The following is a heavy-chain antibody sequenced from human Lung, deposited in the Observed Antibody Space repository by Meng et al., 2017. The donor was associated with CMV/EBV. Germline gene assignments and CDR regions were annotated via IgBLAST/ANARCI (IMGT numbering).Heavy chain of an antibody. D-gene: IGHD6-19*01. CDR1: GYIFTKYG. J-gene: IGHJ4*02. Sequence: ASVXVSCKASGYIFTKYGVNWMRQAPGQGPEWMGWISAYNGDTMYAAKVQGRVTMTTDTSTSTAYMELRGLRSDDTAVYYCARGAGTIALSGIGDYWGQGTLVTVSS. V-gene: IGHV1-18*01. CDR3: ARGAGTIALSGIGDY. CDR2: ISAYNGDT.